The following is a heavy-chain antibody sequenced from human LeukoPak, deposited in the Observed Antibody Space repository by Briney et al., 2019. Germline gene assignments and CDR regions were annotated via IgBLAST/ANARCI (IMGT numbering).Heavy chain of an antibody. J-gene: IGHJ3*02. Sequence: TGESLRLSCAASGFTFSSYSMNWVRQAPGKGLEWVSSISSSSNYIYYADSVKGRFTISRDNAKNSLYLQMNSLRGEDTAVYFCARGGGAFDIWGQGTMVTVSS. CDR1: GFTFSSYS. CDR3: ARGGGAFDI. V-gene: IGHV3-21*01. CDR2: ISSSSNYI. D-gene: IGHD5-12*01.